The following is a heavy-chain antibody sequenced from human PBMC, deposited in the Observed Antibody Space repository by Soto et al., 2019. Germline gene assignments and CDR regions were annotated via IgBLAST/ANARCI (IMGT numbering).Heavy chain of an antibody. CDR2: ISGSGGST. Sequence: GGSLRLSCAASVFTFSSYAMSWVRQAPGKGLEWVSAISGSGGSTYYANSVKGRFTISRGNSKNTLYLQMNSLRAEDTAVYYCAKEYCSSTSCYTGWFDPWGQGTLVTVSS. CDR1: VFTFSSYA. D-gene: IGHD2-2*02. CDR3: AKEYCSSTSCYTGWFDP. J-gene: IGHJ5*02. V-gene: IGHV3-23*01.